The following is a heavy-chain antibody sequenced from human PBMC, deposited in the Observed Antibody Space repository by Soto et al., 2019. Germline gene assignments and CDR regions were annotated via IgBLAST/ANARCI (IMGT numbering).Heavy chain of an antibody. V-gene: IGHV3-23*01. CDR1: GLRLDNFV. CDR3: ARSGSRGHLRDWFDP. CDR2: ISGSGFKK. J-gene: IGHJ5*02. D-gene: IGHD3-10*01. Sequence: PAGCMALACAASGLRLDNFVVSWVLQAPGKGLEWISSISGSGFKKYYADSVKGRFTISRDNSKSTVYLELNNLSAEDTAVYHCARSGSRGHLRDWFDPWGHGSLVTLSS.